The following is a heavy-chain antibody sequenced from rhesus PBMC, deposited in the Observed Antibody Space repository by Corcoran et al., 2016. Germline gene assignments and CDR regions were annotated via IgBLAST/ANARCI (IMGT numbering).Heavy chain of an antibody. CDR3: ATTYSSGGSNVDY. J-gene: IGHJ4*01. V-gene: IGHV4S10*01. CDR2: IYGSITNS. Sequence: QVQLQESGPGVVKPSETLSLTCGVSGGSISDSYWWSWIRSPPGKGLEWIGNIYGSITNSNHNPSLKSRITSSKETSKNQFSWKLSSVTASDTAVYYWATTYSSGGSNVDYWGQGVLVTVSS. D-gene: IGHD6S26*01. CDR1: GGSISDSYW.